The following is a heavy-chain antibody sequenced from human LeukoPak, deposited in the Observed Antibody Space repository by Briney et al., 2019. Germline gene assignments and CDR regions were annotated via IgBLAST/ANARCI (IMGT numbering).Heavy chain of an antibody. CDR2: IYSSGTT. J-gene: IGHJ4*02. CDR1: GGSLHRSF. V-gene: IGHV4-59*01. D-gene: IGHD3/OR15-3a*01. CDR3: GRRPAVDGPIDN. Sequence: PSETLSLTCVVSGGSLHRSFWTWVRQPPGKGMEWIGRIYSSGTTKYSPSLKSRLTLSIYTSKNQFSLRLASVTAADTAVYYCGRRPAVDGPIDNWGQGILVAVSS.